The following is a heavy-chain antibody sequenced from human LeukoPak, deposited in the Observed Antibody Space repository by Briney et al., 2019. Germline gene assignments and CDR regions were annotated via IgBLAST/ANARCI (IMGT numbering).Heavy chain of an antibody. CDR2: INHSGST. CDR3: ARQRSIGYCSGGSCYSGPSYYYGMDV. Sequence: SETLSLTCAVYGGSFSGYYWSCIRQPPGKGLEWIGEINHSGSTNYHPALKSRVTISVDTSKNQSSLKLSSVADADTGVYYCARQRSIGYCSGGSCYSGPSYYYGMDVWGQGTTVTVSS. D-gene: IGHD2-15*01. CDR1: GGSFSGYY. J-gene: IGHJ6*02. V-gene: IGHV4-34*01.